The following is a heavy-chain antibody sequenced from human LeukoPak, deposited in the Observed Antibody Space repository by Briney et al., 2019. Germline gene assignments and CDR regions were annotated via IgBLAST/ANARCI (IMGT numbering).Heavy chain of an antibody. CDR2: ISGSGGST. V-gene: IGHV3-23*01. D-gene: IGHD3-22*01. CDR1: GFTFSSCA. Sequence: GGSLRLSCAASGFTFSSCAMSWVRQAPGKALEWVSTISGSGGSTYYADSVKGRFTISRDNSKNTLYLQMNSLRAEDTAVYYCAPSSYYYDSSFYGDFDYWGQGTLVTVSS. CDR3: APSSYYYDSSFYGDFDY. J-gene: IGHJ4*02.